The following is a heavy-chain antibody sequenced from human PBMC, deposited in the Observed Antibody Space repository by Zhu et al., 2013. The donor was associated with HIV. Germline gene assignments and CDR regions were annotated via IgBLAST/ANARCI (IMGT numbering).Heavy chain of an antibody. CDR3: ARAWPGAAPPSFDY. J-gene: IGHJ4*02. Sequence: QLRQSGNEVKKPGASVKVSCKASGYTFTGYYMHWVRQAPGQGLEWMGWINPNSGGTNYAQKFQGRVTMTRDTSISTAYMELSRLRSDDTAVYYCARAWPGAAPPSFDYWGQGTLVTVSS. CDR1: GYTFTGYY. D-gene: IGHD6-6*01. V-gene: IGHV1-2*02. CDR2: INPNSGGT.